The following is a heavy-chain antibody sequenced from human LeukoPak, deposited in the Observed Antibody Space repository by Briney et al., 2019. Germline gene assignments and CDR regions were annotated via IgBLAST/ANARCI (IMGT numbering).Heavy chain of an antibody. CDR3: AKYHSSDDAFDI. D-gene: IGHD6-19*01. CDR2: IYYSGST. Sequence: SETLSFTCTVSGGSISSYYWSWIRQPPGKGLEWIGYIYYSGSTNYNPSLKSRVTISVDTSKNQFSLKLSSVTAADTAVYYCAKYHSSDDAFDIWGQGTMVTVSS. J-gene: IGHJ3*02. V-gene: IGHV4-59*08. CDR1: GGSISSYY.